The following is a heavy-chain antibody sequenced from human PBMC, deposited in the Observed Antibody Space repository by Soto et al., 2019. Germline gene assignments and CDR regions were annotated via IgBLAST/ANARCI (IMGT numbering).Heavy chain of an antibody. V-gene: IGHV3-21*01. CDR2: ISSSSSYI. CDR1: GFTFSSYS. J-gene: IGHJ6*02. CDR3: ASSHCSTSCYIPASVGYYGMDV. D-gene: IGHD2-2*02. Sequence: LGGSLRLSCAASGFTFSSYSMNWVRQAPGKGLEWVSSISSSSSYIYYADSVKGRFTISRDNAKNSLYLQMNSLRAEDTAVYYCASSHCSTSCYIPASVGYYGMDVWGQGTTVTVSS.